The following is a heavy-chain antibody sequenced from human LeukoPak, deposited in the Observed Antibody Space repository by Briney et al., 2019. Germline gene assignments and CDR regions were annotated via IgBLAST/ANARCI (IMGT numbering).Heavy chain of an antibody. J-gene: IGHJ4*02. CDR3: ARGVAYCSGGRCYFDY. CDR2: IYYTGST. CDR1: GGSISSGGSY. D-gene: IGHD2-15*01. V-gene: IGHV4-31*03. Sequence: ASETLSLTCTVSGGSISSGGSYWSWIRQLPGKGLEWLGYIYYTGSTYYKPSLKSRVTMSVDTSKNHFSLKVNSVTAADTAVYYCARGVAYCSGGRCYFDYWGQGTLVTVSS.